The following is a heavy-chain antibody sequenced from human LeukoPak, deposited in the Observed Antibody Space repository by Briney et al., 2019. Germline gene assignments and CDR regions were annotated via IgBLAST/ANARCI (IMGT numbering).Heavy chain of an antibody. CDR1: GFTFSSYA. V-gene: IGHV3-23*01. Sequence: GGSLRLSCAASGFTFSSYAMSWVRQAPGKGLEWVSAISGSGGRPYYADSVKGRFTISRDNTKNTLYLQMNSLRAEDTAVYYCARHPEPGYCSSTSCHESYFDYWGQGTLVTVSS. J-gene: IGHJ4*02. D-gene: IGHD2-2*01. CDR2: ISGSGGRP. CDR3: ARHPEPGYCSSTSCHESYFDY.